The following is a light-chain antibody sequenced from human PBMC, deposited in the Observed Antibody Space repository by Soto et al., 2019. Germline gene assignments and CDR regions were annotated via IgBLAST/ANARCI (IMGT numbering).Light chain of an antibody. Sequence: EILFPQSPASHSFSPGACATLSFRTSHSVNSHVAWYQQKPGQAPRLLLYGASTRATGIPVRFSGSGFGTEFTLTISSLQSEDFATYYCQQYNSYSWTFGQGTKVDIK. CDR1: HSVNSH. J-gene: IGKJ1*01. V-gene: IGKV3-15*01. CDR3: QQYNSYSWT. CDR2: GAS.